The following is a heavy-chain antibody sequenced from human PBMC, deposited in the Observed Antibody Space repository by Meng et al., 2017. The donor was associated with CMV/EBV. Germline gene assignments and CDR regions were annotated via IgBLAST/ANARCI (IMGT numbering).Heavy chain of an antibody. V-gene: IGHV4-4*02. CDR2: IYHSGST. CDR3: ARCPGIAARPLDV. D-gene: IGHD6-6*01. Sequence: GSLRLSCAVSGGSISSSNWWSWVRQPPGKGLEWIGEIYHSGSTNYNPSLKSRVTISVDKSKNQFSLKLSSVTAADTAVYYCARCPGIAARPLDVWGQGTTVTVSS. CDR1: GGSISSSNW. J-gene: IGHJ6*02.